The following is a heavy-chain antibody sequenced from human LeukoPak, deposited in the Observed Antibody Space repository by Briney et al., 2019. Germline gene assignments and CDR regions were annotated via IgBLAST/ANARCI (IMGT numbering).Heavy chain of an antibody. D-gene: IGHD1-26*01. CDR2: IIPIFGTA. Sequence: SVKVSCKASGGTFSSYAISWVRQAPGQGLEWMGRIIPIFGTANYAQKFQGRVAITTDESTSTAYMELSSLRSEDTAVYYCARDRYSGSYWTFDYWGQGTLVTVSS. V-gene: IGHV1-69*05. J-gene: IGHJ4*02. CDR3: ARDRYSGSYWTFDY. CDR1: GGTFSSYA.